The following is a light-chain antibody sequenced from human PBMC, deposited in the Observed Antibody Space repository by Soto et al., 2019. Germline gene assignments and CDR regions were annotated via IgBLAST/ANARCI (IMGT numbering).Light chain of an antibody. V-gene: IGLV1-44*01. CDR2: STN. J-gene: IGLJ2*01. CDR1: SSNIGSYI. CDR3: AAWDDSLKGVV. Sequence: QSVLTQPPSASGTPGQRVTISCSGGSSNIGSYIVNWYQQLPGTAPKLLIYSTNQRPSGVTDRFSGSKSGTSASLAVSGLQSEDEADYYCAAWDDSLKGVVFGGGTQLTVL.